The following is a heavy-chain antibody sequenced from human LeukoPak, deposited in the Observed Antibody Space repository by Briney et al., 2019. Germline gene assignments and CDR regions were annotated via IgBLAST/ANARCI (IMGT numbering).Heavy chain of an antibody. J-gene: IGHJ6*03. D-gene: IGHD2-15*01. Sequence: GGSLRLSCAASGFTFSSYWMSWVRQAPGKGLEWVANIKQDGSEKYYVDSVKGRFTISRDNAKNSLYLQMNSLRAEDTAVYYCARAGRKSRGVDIVRKKETGYYYYMDVWGKGTTVTVSS. CDR3: ARAGRKSRGVDIVRKKETGYYYYMDV. CDR1: GFTFSSYW. V-gene: IGHV3-7*01. CDR2: IKQDGSEK.